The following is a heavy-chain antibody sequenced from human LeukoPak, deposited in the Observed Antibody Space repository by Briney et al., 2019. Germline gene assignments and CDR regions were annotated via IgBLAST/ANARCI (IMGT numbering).Heavy chain of an antibody. Sequence: PGGSLRLSCAASGFTFYDYGMTWVRQAPGKGLEWVSTISGSGLSTYYADSVKGRFTISRDNSKNTLYLQMNSLRAADTAVYYCAKPARTDYADYWGQGTLVSVSS. V-gene: IGHV3-23*01. J-gene: IGHJ4*02. D-gene: IGHD1-14*01. CDR2: ISGSGLST. CDR3: AKPARTDYADY. CDR1: GFTFYDYG.